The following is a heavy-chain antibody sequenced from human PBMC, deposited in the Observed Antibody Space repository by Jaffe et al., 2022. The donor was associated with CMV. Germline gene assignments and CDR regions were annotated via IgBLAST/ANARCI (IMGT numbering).Heavy chain of an antibody. J-gene: IGHJ6*02. V-gene: IGHV1-46*01. CDR3: ARDPLQTTYYYYYGMDV. D-gene: IGHD1-1*01. CDR1: GYTFTSYY. CDR2: INPSGGST. Sequence: QVQLVQSGAEVKKPGASVKVSCKASGYTFTSYYMHWVRQAPGQGLEWMGIINPSGGSTSYAQKFQGRVTMTRDTSTSTVYMELSSLRSEDTAVYYCARDPLQTTYYYYYGMDVWGQGTTVTVSS.